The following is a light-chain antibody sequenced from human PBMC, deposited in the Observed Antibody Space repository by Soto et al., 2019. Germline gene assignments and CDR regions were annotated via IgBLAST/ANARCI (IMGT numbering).Light chain of an antibody. CDR1: QSVTSSY. Sequence: EIVLTQSPGTLSLSPGERATLSCRASQSVTSSYLAWYQQKPGQAPRLLIYGASSRATGIPDRFSGSGSGKYFTLTISRLEPEDFAVYYCQQCGTSPLTFGGGTKVEIK. J-gene: IGKJ4*01. V-gene: IGKV3-20*01. CDR2: GAS. CDR3: QQCGTSPLT.